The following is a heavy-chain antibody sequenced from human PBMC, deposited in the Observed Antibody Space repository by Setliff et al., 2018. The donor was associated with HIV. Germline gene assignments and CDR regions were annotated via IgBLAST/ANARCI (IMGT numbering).Heavy chain of an antibody. CDR1: GYSISSGCY. CDR3: ARQPLYNDYDWRSYYFDY. D-gene: IGHD5-12*01. Sequence: SETLSLTCAVSGYSISSGCYWGWIRQPPGKGLEWIGSMYHTGSTYYSPSLNSRFTISVDTSKNQFSLKLRSATAADTAVYYCARQPLYNDYDWRSYYFDYWGQGTLVTVSS. J-gene: IGHJ4*02. V-gene: IGHV4-38-2*01. CDR2: MYHTGST.